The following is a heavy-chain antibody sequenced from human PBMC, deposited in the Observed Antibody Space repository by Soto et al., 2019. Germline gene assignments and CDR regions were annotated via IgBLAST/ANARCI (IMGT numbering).Heavy chain of an antibody. Sequence: VQLVESGGGLVQPGGSLRLSCAASGFTVSSNYMNWVRQAPGKGLEWLSVLYSGAGTYYADSVKDRFTISRDNSKNTLYLQLNSLRAEDTAIYYCARECGGDCSNAFDLWGQGTMVTVSP. D-gene: IGHD2-21*01. CDR3: ARECGGDCSNAFDL. J-gene: IGHJ3*01. V-gene: IGHV3-66*01. CDR1: GFTVSSNY. CDR2: LYSGAGT.